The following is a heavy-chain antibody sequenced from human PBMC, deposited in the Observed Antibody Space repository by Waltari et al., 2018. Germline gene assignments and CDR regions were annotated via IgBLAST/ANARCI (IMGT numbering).Heavy chain of an antibody. CDR3: AKDGRAWELLSYFDY. CDR2: IIYSGGST. CDR1: GFTFSSYA. D-gene: IGHD1-26*01. V-gene: IGHV3-23*03. Sequence: EVQLLQSGGGLVQPGGSLRLSCAASGFTFSSYAMSWVRQAPGKGLEWVSIIYSGGSTYYADSVKGRFTISRDNSKNTLYLQMNSLRAEDTAVYYCAKDGRAWELLSYFDYWGQGTLVTVSS. J-gene: IGHJ4*02.